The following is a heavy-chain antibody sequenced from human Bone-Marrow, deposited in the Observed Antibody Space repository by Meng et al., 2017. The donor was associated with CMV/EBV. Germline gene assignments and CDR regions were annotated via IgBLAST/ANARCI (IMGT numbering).Heavy chain of an antibody. J-gene: IGHJ6*02. Sequence: SETLSLTCAVYGGSFSGYYWSWIRQPPGKGLEWIGSIYHSGSTYYNPSLKSRVTISVDTSKNQFSLKLSSVTAADTAVYYCARYCSGGSCYSHLYGMNVWGQGTTVTVSS. CDR2: IYHSGST. CDR1: GGSFSGYY. V-gene: IGHV4-34*01. D-gene: IGHD2-15*01. CDR3: ARYCSGGSCYSHLYGMNV.